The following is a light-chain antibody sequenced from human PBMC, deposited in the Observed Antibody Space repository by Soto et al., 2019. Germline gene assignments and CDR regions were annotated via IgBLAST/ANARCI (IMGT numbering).Light chain of an antibody. J-gene: IGKJ4*01. CDR1: QSVSSSY. CDR3: QHYGGSPLT. Sequence: EIVLTQSPGTLPLSPGERATLSCRASQSVSSSYLAWYQQKPGQAPRLLIYGASTRATGIPDRFSGSGSGTDFTLTISRLEPADFAVYYCQHYGGSPLTFGGGTKVEIK. CDR2: GAS. V-gene: IGKV3-20*01.